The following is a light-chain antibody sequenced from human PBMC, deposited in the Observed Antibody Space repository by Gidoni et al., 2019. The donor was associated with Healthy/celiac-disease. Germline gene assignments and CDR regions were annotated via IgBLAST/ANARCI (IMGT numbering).Light chain of an antibody. CDR1: SSDVGSYNL. Sequence: QSALTQPASVSGSPGQPITISCTGTSSDVGSYNLVSCDQQHPGKAPKLMIYEGSKRPSGVSNRFSGSKSGNTASLTISGLQAEDEADYYCCSYAGSSTFVFGGGTKLTVL. CDR3: CSYAGSSTFV. J-gene: IGLJ2*01. V-gene: IGLV2-23*03. CDR2: EGS.